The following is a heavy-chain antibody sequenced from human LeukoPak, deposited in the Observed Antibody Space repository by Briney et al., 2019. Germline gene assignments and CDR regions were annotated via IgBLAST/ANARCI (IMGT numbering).Heavy chain of an antibody. D-gene: IGHD3-10*01. V-gene: IGHV4-34*01. Sequence: PSETLSLTCAVYGGSFSGYSWNWIRQPPVKGLEWIGEINHSGGTNYNPSLKSRVTISVDTSRKQFSLKLSSVTAADTAVYYCARGVDYYGVWGQGTLVTVSS. CDR2: INHSGGT. J-gene: IGHJ4*02. CDR3: ARGVDYYGV. CDR1: GGSFSGYS.